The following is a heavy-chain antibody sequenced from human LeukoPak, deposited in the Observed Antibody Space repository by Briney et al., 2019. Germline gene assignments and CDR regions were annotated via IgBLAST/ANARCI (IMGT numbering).Heavy chain of an antibody. Sequence: KISCKGSGYSFTSYWIGWVRQAPGQGLEWMGGIIPIFGTANYAQKFQGRVTITADKSTSTAYMELSSLRSEDTAVYYCARASIQLWFWEVFDYWGQGTWSPSPQ. CDR3: ARASIQLWFWEVFDY. J-gene: IGHJ4*02. CDR1: GYSFTSYW. V-gene: IGHV1-69*06. CDR2: IIPIFGTA. D-gene: IGHD5-18*01.